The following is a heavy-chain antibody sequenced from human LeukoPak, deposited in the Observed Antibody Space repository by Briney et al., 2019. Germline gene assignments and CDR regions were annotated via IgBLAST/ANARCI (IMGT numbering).Heavy chain of an antibody. V-gene: IGHV4-39*01. CDR2: IYYSGST. CDR3: ARGEALYYMDV. J-gene: IGHJ6*03. D-gene: IGHD3-10*01. CDR1: GGSISSSSYY. Sequence: SETLSLTCTVSGGSISSSSYYWGWIRQPPGKGLEWIGSIYYSGSTYYNPSLKSRVTISVDTSKNQFSLKLSSVTAADTAVYYCARGEALYYMDVWGKGTTVTVSS.